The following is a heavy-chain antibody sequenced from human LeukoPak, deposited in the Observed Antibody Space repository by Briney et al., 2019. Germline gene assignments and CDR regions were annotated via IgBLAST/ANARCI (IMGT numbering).Heavy chain of an antibody. D-gene: IGHD2-8*01. CDR3: TRDLHTKFDY. CDR2: IRSKPYGGTT. CDR1: GFTFGDYA. V-gene: IGHV3-49*04. Sequence: QSGGSLRLSCTASGFTFGDYAVSWVRQALGKGLEWVGFIRSKPYGGTTEYGASVEGRFTISRDDSKSTAYLQMNSLKTEDTAVYYCTRDLHTKFDYWGQGTLVTVSS. J-gene: IGHJ4*02.